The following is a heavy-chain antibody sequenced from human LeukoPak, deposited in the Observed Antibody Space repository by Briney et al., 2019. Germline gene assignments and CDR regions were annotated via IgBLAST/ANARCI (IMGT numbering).Heavy chain of an antibody. CDR1: GFTFSGAW. CDR2: IREDGTEK. D-gene: IGHD7-27*01. J-gene: IGHJ4*02. V-gene: IGHV3-7*01. Sequence: GGSLRLSCTASGFTFSGAWMTWVRQAPGKGLEWVANIREDGTEKNYVDPVKGRFTISRDNAKNSLFLQMSNLRDDDTAIYYCARHVGISFWGQGTLVTVSS. CDR3: ARHVGISF.